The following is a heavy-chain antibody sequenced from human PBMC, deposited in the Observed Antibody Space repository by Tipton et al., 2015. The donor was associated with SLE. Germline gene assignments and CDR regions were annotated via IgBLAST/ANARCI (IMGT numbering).Heavy chain of an antibody. CDR1: GGSFRGYY. D-gene: IGHD6-13*01. CDR3: ARHWQQPLGYFDY. CDR2: ITHSGST. Sequence: TLSLTCAVYGGSFRGYYWSWFRQPPGKGLAGIGEITHSGSTHYNPSLKSRVTISVDTSKNQFSLRRRAVTAADTAVYYCARHWQQPLGYFDYGGQGTLVTVSS. J-gene: IGHJ4*02. V-gene: IGHV4-34*01.